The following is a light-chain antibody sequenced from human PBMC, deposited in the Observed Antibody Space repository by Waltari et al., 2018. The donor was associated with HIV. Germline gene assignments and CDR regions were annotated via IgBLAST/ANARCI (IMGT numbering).Light chain of an antibody. CDR3: GTWDSSLSAEV. J-gene: IGLJ1*01. CDR1: RSNIAKNY. Sequence: QSVLTQPPSVSAAPGQKGTHTCDGRRSNIAKNYVPWYQQLPGTAPKPLIYDNNKRPSGIPDRFSGSKSGTSATLGITGLQTGDEADYYCGTWDSSLSAEVFGTVTKVTVL. CDR2: DNN. V-gene: IGLV1-51*01.